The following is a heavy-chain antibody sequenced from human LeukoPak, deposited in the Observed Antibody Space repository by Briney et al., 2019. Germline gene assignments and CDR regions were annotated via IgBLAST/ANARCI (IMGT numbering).Heavy chain of an antibody. D-gene: IGHD3-22*01. Sequence: ASVKVSCKVSGYTLTELSMHWVRQAPGKGLEWMGGFDPEDGETIYAQKFQGRVTMTEDTSTDTAYMELSSLRSEDTAVYYCATALMGAYDSSGYYPDYWGQGTLVTVSS. J-gene: IGHJ4*02. V-gene: IGHV1-24*01. CDR2: FDPEDGET. CDR1: GYTLTELS. CDR3: ATALMGAYDSSGYYPDY.